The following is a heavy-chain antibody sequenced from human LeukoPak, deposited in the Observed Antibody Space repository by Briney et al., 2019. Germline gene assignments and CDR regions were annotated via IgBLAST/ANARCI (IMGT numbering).Heavy chain of an antibody. J-gene: IGHJ4*02. CDR2: ISYDGSNK. D-gene: IGHD4-11*01. Sequence: PGRSLRLSCAASGFTFSSCGMHWVRQAPGKGLEWVAVISYDGSNKYYADSVKGRFTISRDNSKNTLYLQMNSLRAEDTAVYYCAKPRATVTPRGNFDYWGQGTLVTVSS. CDR3: AKPRATVTPRGNFDY. V-gene: IGHV3-30*18. CDR1: GFTFSSCG.